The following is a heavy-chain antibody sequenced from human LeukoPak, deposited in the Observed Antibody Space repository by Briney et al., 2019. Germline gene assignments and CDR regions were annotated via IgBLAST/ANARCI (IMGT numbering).Heavy chain of an antibody. V-gene: IGHV4-59*06. CDR2: IYYSGST. CDR3: ARVSIYSSSGYYYGMDV. D-gene: IGHD6-6*01. J-gene: IGHJ6*02. Sequence: PSETLSLTCTVSGGSISNYYWSWIRQHPGKGLEWIGYIYYSGSTYYNPSLKSRVTISVDTSKNQFSLKLSSVTAADTAVYYCARVSIYSSSGYYYGMDVWGQGTTVTVSS. CDR1: GGSISNYY.